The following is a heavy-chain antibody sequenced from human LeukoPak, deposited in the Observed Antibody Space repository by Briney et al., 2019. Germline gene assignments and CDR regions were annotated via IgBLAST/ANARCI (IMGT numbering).Heavy chain of an antibody. CDR1: GGSFSGYY. V-gene: IGHV4-34*01. CDR3: ARHRKGLWFDP. D-gene: IGHD2-21*01. Sequence: PSETLSLTCAVYGGSFSGYYWSWIRQPPGKGLEWIGEINHSGSTNYNPSLKSRVTISVDTSKNQFSLKLSSVTAADTAVYYCARHRKGLWFDPWGQGTLVTVSS. J-gene: IGHJ5*02. CDR2: INHSGST.